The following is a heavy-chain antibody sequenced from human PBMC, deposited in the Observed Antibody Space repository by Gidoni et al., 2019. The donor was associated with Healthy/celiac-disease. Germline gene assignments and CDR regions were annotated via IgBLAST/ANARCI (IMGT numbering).Heavy chain of an antibody. J-gene: IGHJ4*02. D-gene: IGHD6-13*01. CDR2: IIPIFGTA. Sequence: QVQLVQSGAEVKKPVSSVKISCKASGGTFSSYAISWVRQAPGQGLEWMGGIIPIFGTANYAQKCQGRVTITADESTSTAYMELSSLRSEDTAVYYCARDGVGDSSSTPLDYWGQGTLVTVSS. CDR1: GGTFSSYA. CDR3: ARDGVGDSSSTPLDY. V-gene: IGHV1-69*01.